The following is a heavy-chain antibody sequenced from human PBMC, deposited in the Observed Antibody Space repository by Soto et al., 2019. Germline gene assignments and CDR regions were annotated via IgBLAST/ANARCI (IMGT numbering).Heavy chain of an antibody. CDR1: GYTFTSYY. CDR2: INPSGGST. CDR3: ARELYSTYPSQAFDI. V-gene: IGHV1-46*01. Sequence: ASVKVSCKASGYTFTSYYMHLVRQAPGQGLEWMGIINPSGGSTSYAQKFQGRVTMTRDTSTSTVYMELSSLRSEDTAVYYCARELYSTYPSQAFDIWGQGTMVTVSS. J-gene: IGHJ3*02. D-gene: IGHD2-15*01.